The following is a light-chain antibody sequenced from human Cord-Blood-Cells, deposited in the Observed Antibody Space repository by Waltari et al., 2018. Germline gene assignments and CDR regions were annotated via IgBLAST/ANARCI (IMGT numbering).Light chain of an antibody. J-gene: IGLJ3*02. Sequence: QSVLTQSPSASGIPGQRVTISCSGSSSDIGSNYVYWYHQLPGTAPKLLIYRNNQRPSGVPDRFSGSKSGTSASLAISGLRSEDEADYYCAAWDDSLSGWVFGGGTKLTVL. CDR1: SSDIGSNY. CDR3: AAWDDSLSGWV. V-gene: IGLV1-47*01. CDR2: RNN.